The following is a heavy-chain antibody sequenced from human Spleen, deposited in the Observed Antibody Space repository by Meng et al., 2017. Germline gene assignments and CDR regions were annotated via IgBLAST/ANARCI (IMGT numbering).Heavy chain of an antibody. CDR2: INHSGST. D-gene: IGHD6-19*01. CDR1: GGSFSGYY. Sequence: SETLSLTCAVYGGSFSGYYWSWIRQPPGKGLEWIGEINHSGSTNYNPSLKSRVTISVDTSTNQFSLKLSSVTAADTAVYYCARGIAVAGIMTNDAFDIWGQGTMVTVSS. J-gene: IGHJ3*02. CDR3: ARGIAVAGIMTNDAFDI. V-gene: IGHV4-34*01.